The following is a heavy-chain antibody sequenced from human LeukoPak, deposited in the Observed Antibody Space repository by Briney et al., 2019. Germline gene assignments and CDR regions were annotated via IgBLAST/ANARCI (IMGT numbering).Heavy chain of an antibody. Sequence: PSETLSLTCTVSGGSISSYYWSWIRQPPGKGLEWIGYIYYSGSTNYNPSLKSRVTISVDTSKNQFSLKLSSVTAADTAVYYCARVLYGDYLNFDYWGQGTLVTVSS. CDR1: GGSISSYY. CDR2: IYYSGST. D-gene: IGHD4-17*01. CDR3: ARVLYGDYLNFDY. V-gene: IGHV4-59*01. J-gene: IGHJ4*02.